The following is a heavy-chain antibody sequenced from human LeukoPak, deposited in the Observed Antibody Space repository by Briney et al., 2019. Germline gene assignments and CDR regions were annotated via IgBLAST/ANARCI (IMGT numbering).Heavy chain of an antibody. J-gene: IGHJ4*02. CDR2: ISGSGGGA. CDR1: GFTFSTYA. D-gene: IGHD1-26*01. Sequence: PGGSLRLSCTASGFTFSTYAMSWVRQAPGKGLEWVSAISGSGGGAYYADSVKGRFTISRDNSKNTLYLQMNSLRAEDTAVYYCAKGAGYYYFDYWGQGTLVTVSS. CDR3: AKGAGYYYFDY. V-gene: IGHV3-23*01.